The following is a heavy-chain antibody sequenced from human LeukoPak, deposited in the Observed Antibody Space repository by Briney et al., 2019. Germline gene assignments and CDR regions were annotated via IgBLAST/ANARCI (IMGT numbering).Heavy chain of an antibody. CDR2: ISYDGSNK. CDR1: GFTFSSYG. V-gene: IGHV3-30*18. D-gene: IGHD3-10*01. Sequence: GGSLRLSCAASGFTFSSYGMHWVRQAPGKGLEWVAVISYDGSNKYYADSVKGRFTISRDNSKNTLYLQMNSLRAEDTAVYYCAKDYGSGSIYYYYGMDVWGQGTTVTVSS. CDR3: AKDYGSGSIYYYYGMDV. J-gene: IGHJ6*02.